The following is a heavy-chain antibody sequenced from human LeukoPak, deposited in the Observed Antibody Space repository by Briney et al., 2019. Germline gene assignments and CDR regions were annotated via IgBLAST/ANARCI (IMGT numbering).Heavy chain of an antibody. CDR3: ASVRGLRYFDTGGWYFDL. Sequence: GGSLRLSCAASGFTFSSYSMNWVRQAPGKGLEWVSSISSSSSYIYYADSVKGRFTISRDNAKNSLYLQMNGLRAEDTAVYYCASVRGLRYFDTGGWYFDLWGRGTLVTVSS. CDR1: GFTFSSYS. J-gene: IGHJ2*01. D-gene: IGHD3-9*01. V-gene: IGHV3-21*01. CDR2: ISSSSSYI.